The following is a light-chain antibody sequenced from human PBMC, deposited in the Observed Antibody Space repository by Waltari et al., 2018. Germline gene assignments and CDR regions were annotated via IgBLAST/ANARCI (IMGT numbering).Light chain of an antibody. Sequence: EIVLTQSPATLSLSPGERATLSCRASQSVSIYLAWYQQKPGQSPRLLISDVYKRATGIPARISGSGSGTDFTLTISSLEPEDFAVYYCQQRSTWPPSFGGGTKVEIK. J-gene: IGKJ4*01. V-gene: IGKV3-11*01. CDR3: QQRSTWPPS. CDR2: DVY. CDR1: QSVSIY.